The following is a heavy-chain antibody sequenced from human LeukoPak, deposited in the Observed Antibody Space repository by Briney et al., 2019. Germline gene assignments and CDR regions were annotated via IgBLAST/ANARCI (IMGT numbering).Heavy chain of an antibody. CDR2: ISGSGGST. CDR3: AKDRYSYGYGAFDI. Sequence: GGSLRLSCAASGFTFSDNYMTWVRQAPGKGLEWVSAISGSGGSTYYADSVKGRFTISRDNSKNTLYLQMNSLRAEDTAVYYCAKDRYSYGYGAFDIWGQGTMVTVSS. V-gene: IGHV3-23*01. D-gene: IGHD5-18*01. CDR1: GFTFSDNY. J-gene: IGHJ3*02.